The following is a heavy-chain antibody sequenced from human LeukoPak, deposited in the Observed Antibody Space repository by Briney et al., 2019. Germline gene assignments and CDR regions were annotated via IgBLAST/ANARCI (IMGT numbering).Heavy chain of an antibody. V-gene: IGHV3-21*01. CDR3: ARVEYYDFWSGYYGY. CDR2: ISSSSSYI. Sequence: GGSLRLSCAASGFTFSSYSMNWVRQAPGKGLEWVSSISSSSSYIYYADSVKGRFTISRDNAKNSLYLQMNSLRAEDTAVYYCARVEYYDFWSGYYGYWGQGTLVTVSS. J-gene: IGHJ4*02. D-gene: IGHD3-3*01. CDR1: GFTFSSYS.